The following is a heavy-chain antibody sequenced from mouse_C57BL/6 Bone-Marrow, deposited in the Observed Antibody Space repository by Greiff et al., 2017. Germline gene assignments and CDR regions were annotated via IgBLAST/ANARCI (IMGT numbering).Heavy chain of an antibody. V-gene: IGHV14-3*01. CDR2: IDPANGNT. J-gene: IGHJ1*03. CDR3: ARSSHYYGSSYGYFDV. D-gene: IGHD1-1*01. CDR1: GFNIKNTY. Sequence: EVQLQESVAELVRPGASVKLSCTASGFNIKNTYMHWVKQRPEQGLEWIGRIDPANGNTKYAPKFQGKATITADTSSNTAYLQLSSLTSEDTAIYYCARSSHYYGSSYGYFDVWGTGTTVTVSS.